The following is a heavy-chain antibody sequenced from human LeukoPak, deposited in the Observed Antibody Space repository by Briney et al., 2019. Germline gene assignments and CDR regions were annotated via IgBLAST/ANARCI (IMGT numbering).Heavy chain of an antibody. CDR1: GFTFSSYS. D-gene: IGHD2-15*01. CDR3: AGLRLGYCSGGSCYSFDY. CDR2: ISSSSSYI. Sequence: PGGSLRLSCAASGFTFSSYSMNWVRQAPGKGLEWVSSISSSSSYIYYADSVKGRFTISRDNAKNSLYLQMNSLRAEDTAVYYCAGLRLGYCSGGSCYSFDYWGQGTLVTVSS. V-gene: IGHV3-21*01. J-gene: IGHJ4*02.